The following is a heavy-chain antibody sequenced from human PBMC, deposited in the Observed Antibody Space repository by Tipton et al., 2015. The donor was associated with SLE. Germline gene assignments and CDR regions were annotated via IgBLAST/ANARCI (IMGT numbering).Heavy chain of an antibody. CDR3: ARGGSSWPDAFDI. V-gene: IGHV4-61*02. Sequence: TLSLTCTVSGGSISSGSYYWSWIRQPAGEGLEWIGRIYTSGSTNYNPSLKSRVTISVDTSKNQFSLKLSSVTAADTAVYYCARGGSSWPDAFDIWGQGTMVTVSS. CDR1: GGSISSGSYY. D-gene: IGHD6-13*01. J-gene: IGHJ3*02. CDR2: IYTSGST.